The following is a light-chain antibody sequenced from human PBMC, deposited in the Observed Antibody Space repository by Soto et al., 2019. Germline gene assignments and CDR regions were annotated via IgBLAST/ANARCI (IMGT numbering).Light chain of an antibody. Sequence: QSVLTQPPSASGSPGQSVTISCAGTSSDVGGYNYVSWYQQYPGKVPKLMVYEVSERPSGVPDRFSGSKSGNTAFLTVSGLQAEDEADYYCLSYADTAYVFGTGTQ. V-gene: IGLV2-8*01. CDR1: SSDVGGYNY. CDR2: EVS. J-gene: IGLJ1*01. CDR3: LSYADTAYV.